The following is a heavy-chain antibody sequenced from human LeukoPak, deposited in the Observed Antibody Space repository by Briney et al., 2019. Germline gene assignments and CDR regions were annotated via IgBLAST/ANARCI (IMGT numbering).Heavy chain of an antibody. V-gene: IGHV1-69*01. CDR2: IIPIFGTA. CDR1: GGTFSSYA. CDR3: ARLPTVGFDY. J-gene: IGHJ4*02. D-gene: IGHD4-17*01. Sequence: GASVKVSCKASGGTFSSYAISWVRQAPGQGLEWMGGIIPIFGTANYAQKFQGRVTITADESTSTAYMELSSLRCEDTAVYYCARLPTVGFDYWGQGTLVTVSS.